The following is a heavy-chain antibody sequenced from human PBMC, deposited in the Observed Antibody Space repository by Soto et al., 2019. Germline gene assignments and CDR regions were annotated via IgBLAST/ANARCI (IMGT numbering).Heavy chain of an antibody. Sequence: VQLVESGGGVVQPGRSLRLSCAASGFTFSDYAMHWVRQAPGTGLEWVAVVSHDGRNTHYADSVKGRFTISRDSSKNTVSLEMTTLRGEDTSVYYCAKGGRQWLVTYDFRYWGQGALVTVSS. CDR1: GFTFSDYA. CDR3: AKGGRQWLVTYDFRY. J-gene: IGHJ4*02. CDR2: VSHDGRNT. D-gene: IGHD6-19*01. V-gene: IGHV3-30*18.